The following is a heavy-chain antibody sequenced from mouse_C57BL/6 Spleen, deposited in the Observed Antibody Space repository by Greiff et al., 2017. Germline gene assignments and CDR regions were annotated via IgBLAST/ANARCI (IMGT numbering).Heavy chain of an antibody. CDR1: GYTFTSYW. Sequence: VQLQQPGAELVKPGASVKMSCKASGYTFTSYWITWVKQRPGQGLAWIGDIYPGSGSTNYNEKFKSKATLTVDTSSSTAYMQLSSLTSEDSAVYYCARTVGVPPYAMDYWGQGTSVTVSS. CDR2: IYPGSGST. CDR3: ARTVGVPPYAMDY. V-gene: IGHV1-55*01. D-gene: IGHD1-1*01. J-gene: IGHJ4*01.